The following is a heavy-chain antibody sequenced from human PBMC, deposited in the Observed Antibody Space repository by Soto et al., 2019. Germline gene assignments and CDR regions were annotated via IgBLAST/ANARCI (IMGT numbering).Heavy chain of an antibody. CDR2: TSFSGYT. J-gene: IGHJ4*02. CDR3: VRGGNPYHYATSGPGTFDK. Sequence: QVQLQESGPGLVKPSQTLSLTCTVSGDSVSGGDSYWSWIRQPPGKALEWIGYTSFSGYTSYTPPLKIRVTISVDMSKSQFSLRLTSVTAADTAIYYCVRGGNPYHYATSGPGTFDKWGQGTLVSVSS. CDR1: GDSVSGGDSY. V-gene: IGHV4-30-4*01. D-gene: IGHD3-22*01.